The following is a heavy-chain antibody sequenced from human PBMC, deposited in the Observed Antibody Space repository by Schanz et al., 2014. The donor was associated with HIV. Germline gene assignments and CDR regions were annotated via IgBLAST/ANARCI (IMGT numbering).Heavy chain of an antibody. CDR2: INIMLGKT. CDR1: GGTIRNLG. Sequence: QVQLVQSGAEVKKSGSSVKVSCKASGGTIRNLGITWVRQAPGPGLEWMGVINIMLGKTNYAQKFQGRVSMTADQSTSTAYMEVSSLRSDDTAVYYCASGRRSGIGWRMDVWGQGTTVSVSS. J-gene: IGHJ6*02. V-gene: IGHV1-69*01. CDR3: ASGRRSGIGWRMDV. D-gene: IGHD6-19*01.